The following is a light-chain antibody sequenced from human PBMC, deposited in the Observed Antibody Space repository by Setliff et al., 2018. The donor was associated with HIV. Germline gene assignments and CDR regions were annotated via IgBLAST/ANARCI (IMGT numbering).Light chain of an antibody. J-gene: IGLJ3*02. CDR1: SSNIGKNY. CDR3: GSWDTSLTTGVV. Sequence: VLTQPPSVSAAPGQKVTISCSGSSSNIGKNYVSWYQQLPGTAPKLLIYDYDQRPSGIPDRFSASKSGTSATLTITGLQTGDEADYYCGSWDTSLTTGVVFGGGTKVTVL. V-gene: IGLV1-51*01. CDR2: DYD.